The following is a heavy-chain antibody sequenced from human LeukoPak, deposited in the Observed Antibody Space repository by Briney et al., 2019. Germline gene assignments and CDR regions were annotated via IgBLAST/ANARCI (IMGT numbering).Heavy chain of an antibody. V-gene: IGHV4-61*02. J-gene: IGHJ4*02. CDR1: GGSISSGGYY. CDR2: IHSSGST. CDR3: ARDQTYSGSGIYTYFDY. D-gene: IGHD3-10*01. Sequence: VKPSQTLSLTCTVSGGSISSGGYYWSWIRQPAGKGLEYLGRIHSSGSTNYNPSLTSRVTISRDTSKNHYSLKLSSVTATDTAVYYCARDQTYSGSGIYTYFDYWGQGILVTVSS.